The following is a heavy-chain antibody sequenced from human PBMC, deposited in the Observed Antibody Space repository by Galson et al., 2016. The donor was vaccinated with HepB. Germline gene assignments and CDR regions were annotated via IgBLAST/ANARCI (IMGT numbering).Heavy chain of an antibody. V-gene: IGHV5-10-1*01. CDR2: IDPSDSNT. J-gene: IGHJ6*02. CDR3: ARQNWNDGSNHYGMDV. CDR1: GYRFTYYW. D-gene: IGHD1-1*01. Sequence: QSGAEVKKPGESLKISCKGSGYRFTYYWINWVRQMPGKGLEWMGRIDPSDSNTNYSPSFQGHVTISVDKSISTAFLQWSSLKASDTAMYYCARQNWNDGSNHYGMDVWGQGATVAVSS.